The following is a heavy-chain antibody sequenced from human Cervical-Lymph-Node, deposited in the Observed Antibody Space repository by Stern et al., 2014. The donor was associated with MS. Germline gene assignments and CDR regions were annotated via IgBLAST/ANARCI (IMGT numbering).Heavy chain of an antibody. D-gene: IGHD1-7*01. J-gene: IGHJ2*01. CDR2: ISSSSSYI. CDR3: ATNEPNYNFDL. CDR1: GFTFSYFS. V-gene: IGHV3-21*01. Sequence: EVQLVESGGGLVKPGGSLRLSWAASGFTFSYFSMNWVRQAPGKGLEWVSSISSSSSYIYYADSVKGRFTISRDNAQNSLYLQMNSLRVEDTAVYYCATNEPNYNFDLWGRGTLVTVSS.